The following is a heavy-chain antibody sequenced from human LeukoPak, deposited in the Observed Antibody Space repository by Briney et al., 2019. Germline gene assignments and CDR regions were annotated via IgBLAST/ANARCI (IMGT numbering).Heavy chain of an antibody. CDR1: GFTFSSYS. CDR2: ISSSSSYI. D-gene: IGHD6-13*01. Sequence: GGSLRLFCAASGFTFSSYSMNWVRQAPGKGLEWVSSISSSSSYIYYADSVKGRFTISRDNARNSLYLQMNSLRAEDTAVYYRATLTAANNWFDPWGQGTLITVSS. V-gene: IGHV3-21*01. J-gene: IGHJ5*02. CDR3: ATLTAANNWFDP.